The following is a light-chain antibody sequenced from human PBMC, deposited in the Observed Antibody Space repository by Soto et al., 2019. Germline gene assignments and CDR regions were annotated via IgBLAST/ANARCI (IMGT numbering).Light chain of an antibody. Sequence: DIQMTQSPSSLSASVGDRVTITCRASQSISSYLNWYQEKPGKAPELLIYAASSLQSGVPSNFSGSGSGTDFTLTISSLQPEDFVTYYCQQSYSTPYTFGQGTKLEI. CDR1: QSISSY. V-gene: IGKV1-39*01. CDR3: QQSYSTPYT. J-gene: IGKJ2*01. CDR2: AAS.